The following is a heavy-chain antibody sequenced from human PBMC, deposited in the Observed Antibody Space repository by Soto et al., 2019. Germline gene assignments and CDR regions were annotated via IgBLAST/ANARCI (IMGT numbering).Heavy chain of an antibody. CDR2: ISGSGGST. Sequence: GGSLRLSCAASGFTFSSYGMSWVRQAPGKGLEWVSAISGSGGSTYYADSVKGRFTISRDNSKNTLYLQMNSLRAEDTAVYYCAKASHYDFWSGYYYYFDYWGQGTLVTVSS. CDR1: GFTFSSYG. D-gene: IGHD3-3*01. V-gene: IGHV3-23*01. J-gene: IGHJ4*02. CDR3: AKASHYDFWSGYYYYFDY.